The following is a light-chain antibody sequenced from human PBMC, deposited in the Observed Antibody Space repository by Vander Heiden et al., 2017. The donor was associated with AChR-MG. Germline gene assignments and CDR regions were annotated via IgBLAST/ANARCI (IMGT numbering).Light chain of an antibody. CDR2: GNS. CDR3: QSYDSSLSGFYV. J-gene: IGLJ1*01. Sequence: QSVLTQPPSVPGAPGQRVTISCTVSSSNIGAGYDGHWYQQLPGTAPKHLIYGNSNRPSGVPDRFSGSKSGTADSLTITGLQAEDEADYDCQSYDSSLSGFYVFGTGTKVTVL. V-gene: IGLV1-40*01. CDR1: SSNIGAGYD.